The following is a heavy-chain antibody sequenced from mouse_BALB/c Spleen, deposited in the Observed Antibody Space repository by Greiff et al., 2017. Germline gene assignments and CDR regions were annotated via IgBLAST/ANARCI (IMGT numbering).Heavy chain of an antibody. CDR2: ISPGSGCT. Sequence: VLLVESGPELVKPGASVKMSCKASGYTFTDYVISWVKQRPGQGLEWIGEISPGSGCTYYNEKFKGKATLTADKSSNTAYMQLSSLTSEDSAVYYCARLNDDCTFDYWGQGTTLTVSS. V-gene: IGHV1-77*01. D-gene: IGHD2-13*01. CDR1: GYTFTDYV. J-gene: IGHJ2*01. CDR3: ARLNDDCTFDY.